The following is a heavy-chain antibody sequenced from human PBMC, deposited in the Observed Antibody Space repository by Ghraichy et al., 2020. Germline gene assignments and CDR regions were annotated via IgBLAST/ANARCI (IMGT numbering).Heavy chain of an antibody. V-gene: IGHV1-69*13. CDR2: FIATVGTA. CDR1: GGTFRRNA. J-gene: IGHJ4*02. Sequence: SVKVSCKASGGTFRRNAFSWVRRAPGQGLEWMGGFIATVGTANYAQKFQGRVTITEDESASTAYMVLSSLRSDDTAVYYCATTSGTYYFDFWGQGTLITVSS. CDR3: ATTSGTYYFDF. D-gene: IGHD3-10*01.